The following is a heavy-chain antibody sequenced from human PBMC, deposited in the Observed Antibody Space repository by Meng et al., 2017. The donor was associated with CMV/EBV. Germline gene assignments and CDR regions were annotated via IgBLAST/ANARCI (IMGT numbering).Heavy chain of an antibody. CDR1: GASVSSNSAA. CDR3: ARDSDGLGYAGDLYYYYGMDV. V-gene: IGHV6-1*01. D-gene: IGHD3-16*01. Sequence: LRLSCAISGASVSSNSAAWNWIRQSPSRGLEWLGRTYYRSRWYNDYAASVKSRITINSDTSKNQFSLQLNSVTPEDTAVYYCARDSDGLGYAGDLYYYYGMDVWGQGTTVTVSS. J-gene: IGHJ6*02. CDR2: TYYRSRWYN.